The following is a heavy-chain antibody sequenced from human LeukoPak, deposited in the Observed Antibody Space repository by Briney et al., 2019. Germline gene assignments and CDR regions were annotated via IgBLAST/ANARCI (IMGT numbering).Heavy chain of an antibody. CDR1: GFTVSSNY. CDR2: IYSGGST. V-gene: IGHV3-53*01. J-gene: IGHJ6*03. Sequence: GGSLRLSCAASGFTVSSNYMSWVRQAPGKGLEWVSVIYSGGSTYYTDSVKGRFTISRDNSKNTLYLQMNSLRAEDTAVYYCARDADSSGYYYYMDVWGKGTTVTVSS. D-gene: IGHD3-22*01. CDR3: ARDADSSGYYYYMDV.